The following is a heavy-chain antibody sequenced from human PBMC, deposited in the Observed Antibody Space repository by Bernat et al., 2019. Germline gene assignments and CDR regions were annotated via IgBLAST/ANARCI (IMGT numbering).Heavy chain of an antibody. J-gene: IGHJ6*02. Sequence: QVQLQESGPGLVKPSETLSLTCTVSGGSISSGGYSWSWIRQPPGKGLEWIGYIYHSGSTYYNPSLKSRVTISVDRSKNQFSLNLSSVTAADTAVYYCARGAPAAIPYYYYGMDVWGQGTTVTVSS. V-gene: IGHV4-30-2*01. CDR3: ARGAPAAIPYYYYGMDV. CDR2: IYHSGST. CDR1: GGSISSGGYS. D-gene: IGHD2-2*02.